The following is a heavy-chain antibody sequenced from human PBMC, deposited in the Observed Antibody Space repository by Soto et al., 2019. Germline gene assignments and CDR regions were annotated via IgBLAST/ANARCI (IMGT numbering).Heavy chain of an antibody. CDR3: ARVRMNYYYYGMDV. CDR2: IYYSGST. Sequence: QVQLQESGPGLVKPSETLSLTCTVSGDSISSYYWSWIRQPPGKGLEYIGYIYYSGSTNYNPSLKSRVTISVDTSKNQFSLKLSSVTAADRAVYYCARVRMNYYYYGMDVWGQGTTATVSS. CDR1: GDSISSYY. V-gene: IGHV4-59*01. D-gene: IGHD2-15*01. J-gene: IGHJ6*02.